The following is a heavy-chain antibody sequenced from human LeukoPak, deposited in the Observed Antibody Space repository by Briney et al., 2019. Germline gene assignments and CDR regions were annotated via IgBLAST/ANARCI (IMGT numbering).Heavy chain of an antibody. V-gene: IGHV3-33*01. J-gene: IGHJ3*02. CDR1: GFTFSSYG. CDR3: ARNYYDSSGYYWYAFYT. D-gene: IGHD3-22*01. CDR2: IWYDGSNK. Sequence: GRSLRLSCAASGFTFSSYGMHWVCQAPGKGLEWVAVIWYDGSNKYYADSVKGRFTISRDNSKNTLYLQMNSLRAEDTAVYYCARNYYDSSGYYWYAFYTCGLGTMVTVSS.